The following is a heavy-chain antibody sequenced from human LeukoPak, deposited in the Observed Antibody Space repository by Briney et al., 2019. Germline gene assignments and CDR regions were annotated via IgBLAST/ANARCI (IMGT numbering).Heavy chain of an antibody. J-gene: IGHJ4*02. Sequence: SQTLSLTCTVSGGSISSGDYYWSWIRQPPGKGLEWIGYIYYSGSTYYNPSLKSRVTISVDTSKNQFSLKLSSVTAADTAVYYCAREGMATLEHDYWGQGTLVTVSS. V-gene: IGHV4-30-4*08. D-gene: IGHD5-24*01. CDR2: IYYSGST. CDR3: AREGMATLEHDY. CDR1: GGSISSGDYY.